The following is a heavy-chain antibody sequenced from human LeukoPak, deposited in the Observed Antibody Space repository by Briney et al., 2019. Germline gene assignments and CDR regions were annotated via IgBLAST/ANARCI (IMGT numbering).Heavy chain of an antibody. CDR2: IRSKANSYAT. V-gene: IGHV3-73*01. CDR1: GFTFSGSA. J-gene: IGHJ6*03. CDR3: ARVYYDFWSGYYIYYYYYMDV. D-gene: IGHD3-3*01. Sequence: GGSLRLSCAASGFTFSGSAMHWVRQASGKGLEWVGRIRSKANSYATAYAASVKGRFTISRDDSKNTAYLQMNSLRAEDTAVYYCARVYYDFWSGYYIYYYYYMDVWGKGTTVTVSS.